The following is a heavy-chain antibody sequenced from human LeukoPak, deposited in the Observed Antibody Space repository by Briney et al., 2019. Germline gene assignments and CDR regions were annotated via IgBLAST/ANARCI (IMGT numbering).Heavy chain of an antibody. CDR1: GFTFIHHW. CDR3: ARARTDKYFDWIFLPDY. CDR2: IKQDGSET. J-gene: IGHJ4*02. Sequence: GGSLRLSCAAPGFTFIHHWVASGRQAPGKGLELVANIKQDGSETYYVDSVKGRFTVSRDNSKNSLYLQMNSLRGEDTAVYYCARARTDKYFDWIFLPDYWGQGTLVAVSS. V-gene: IGHV3-7*01. D-gene: IGHD3-9*01.